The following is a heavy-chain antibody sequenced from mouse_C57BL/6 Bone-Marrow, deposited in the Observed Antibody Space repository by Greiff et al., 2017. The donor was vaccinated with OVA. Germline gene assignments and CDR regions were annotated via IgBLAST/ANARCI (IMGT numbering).Heavy chain of an antibody. Sequence: VQLQQPGAELVMPGASVKMSCKASGYTFTSSWMHWVQQRPGQGLEWIGELDPSDSYTNYNQKFKGKSTLPVDKSSSTAFMQLISLTSEDSAVYYCAREYYGSSLHVDYWGQGTTLTVSS. D-gene: IGHD1-1*01. V-gene: IGHV1-69*01. CDR2: LDPSDSYT. CDR3: AREYYGSSLHVDY. J-gene: IGHJ2*01. CDR1: GYTFTSSW.